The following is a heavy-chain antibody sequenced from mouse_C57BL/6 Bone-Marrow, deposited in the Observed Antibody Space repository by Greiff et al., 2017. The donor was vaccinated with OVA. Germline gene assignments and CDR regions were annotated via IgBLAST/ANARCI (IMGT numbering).Heavy chain of an antibody. CDR1: GYTITSYW. CDR2: IHPNSGST. Sequence: VQLQQPGAELVKPGASVKLSCKASGYTITSYWMHWVMQRPGQGLEWIGMIHPNSGSTNYNEKFKSKATLTVDKSSSTGYMQLSILSSEDAAVYYITRLLWLRECAYWGQGTLVTVSA. D-gene: IGHD2-2*01. CDR3: TRLLWLRECAY. J-gene: IGHJ3*01. V-gene: IGHV1-64*01.